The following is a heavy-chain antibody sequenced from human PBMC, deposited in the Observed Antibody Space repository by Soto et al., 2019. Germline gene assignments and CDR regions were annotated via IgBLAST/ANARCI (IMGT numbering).Heavy chain of an antibody. D-gene: IGHD4-17*01. V-gene: IGHV1-18*01. J-gene: IGHJ3*02. CDR1: GYTFTSYG. Sequence: QVQLVQSGAEVKKPGASVKVSCKASGYTFTSYGISWVRQAPGQGLEWMGWISAYNGNTNYAQKLQGRVTMTTDTSTSTAYMELRSLRSDDTVVYYCASSPDYGDLRDAFDIWGQGTMVTVSS. CDR3: ASSPDYGDLRDAFDI. CDR2: ISAYNGNT.